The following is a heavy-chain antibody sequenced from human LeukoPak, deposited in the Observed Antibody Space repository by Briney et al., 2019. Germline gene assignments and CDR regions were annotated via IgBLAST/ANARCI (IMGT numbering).Heavy chain of an antibody. J-gene: IGHJ4*02. CDR1: GGSISSYY. V-gene: IGHV4-59*01. CDR3: AREPYDILTGYYRHYFDY. CDR2: IYYSGST. Sequence: SETLSLTCTVSGGSISSYYWSWIRQPPGKGLEWIGYIYYSGSTNYNPSLKSRVTISVDTSKNQFSLKLSSVTAADTAVYYCAREPYDILTGYYRHYFDYWGQGTLVIVSS. D-gene: IGHD3-9*01.